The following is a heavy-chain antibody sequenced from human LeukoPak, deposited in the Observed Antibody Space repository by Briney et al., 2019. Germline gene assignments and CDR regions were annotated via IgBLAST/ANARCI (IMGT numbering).Heavy chain of an antibody. V-gene: IGHV3-53*01. CDR2: IYSGGST. CDR3: ARDRGYSGSYGSGHDAFDI. CDR1: GFTVSSNY. Sequence: PGGSLRLSCAASGFTVSSNYMSWVRQAPGKGLEWVSVIYSGGSTYYADSVKGRFTISRDNSKNTLYLQMNSLRAEDTAVYYCARDRGYSGSYGSGHDAFDIWGQGTMVTVSS. J-gene: IGHJ3*02. D-gene: IGHD1-26*01.